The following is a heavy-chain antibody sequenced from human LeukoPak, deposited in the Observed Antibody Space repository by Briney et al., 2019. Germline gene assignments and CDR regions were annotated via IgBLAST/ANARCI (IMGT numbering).Heavy chain of an antibody. V-gene: IGHV4-39*07. J-gene: IGHJ5*02. CDR3: ARTKVTGTTGRWRWFDP. CDR1: GGSIGTSHYY. D-gene: IGHD1-7*01. Sequence: SETLSLTCTVSGGSIGTSHYYWGWLRQPPGKGLEWIGEINHSGSTNYNPSLKSRVTISVDTSKNQFSLKLSSVTAADTAVYYCARTKVTGTTGRWRWFDPWGQGTLVTVSS. CDR2: INHSGST.